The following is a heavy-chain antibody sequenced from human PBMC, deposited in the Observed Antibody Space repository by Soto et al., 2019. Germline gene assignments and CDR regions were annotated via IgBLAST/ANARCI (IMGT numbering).Heavy chain of an antibody. D-gene: IGHD1-26*01. V-gene: IGHV1-18*01. CDR1: AYTFTNYG. J-gene: IGHJ3*02. Sequence: QVQLVQSGAEMKKPGASVKVSCKASAYTFTNYGISWVRQAPGQGLAWIGWISAYNGDTNYAQKVHGRVPRTPVTSPSTAHMELRSLRSDDTAMYYCARDSEGATPRRAFDIWGQGTMVTVSS. CDR2: ISAYNGDT. CDR3: ARDSEGATPRRAFDI.